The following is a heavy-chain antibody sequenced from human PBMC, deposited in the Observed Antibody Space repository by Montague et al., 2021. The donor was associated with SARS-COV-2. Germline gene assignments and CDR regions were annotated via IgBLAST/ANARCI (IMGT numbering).Heavy chain of an antibody. CDR2: IYYSGST. V-gene: IGHV4-39*01. D-gene: IGHD4-17*01. CDR1: GGSISSSSYF. Sequence: SETLSLTCSVSGGSISSSSYFWGWIRQPPGKGLEWIGSIYYSGSTYSNPSLKSRLTISVDTSKNQFSLKLSSVTAADTAVYYCARHFYYRDYGGVDYWGQGTLVTVSS. J-gene: IGHJ4*02. CDR3: ARHFYYRDYGGVDY.